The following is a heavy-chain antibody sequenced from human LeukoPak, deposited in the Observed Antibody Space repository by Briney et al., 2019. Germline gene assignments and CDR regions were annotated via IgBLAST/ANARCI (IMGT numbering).Heavy chain of an antibody. J-gene: IGHJ4*01. V-gene: IGHV5-51*01. D-gene: IGHD2-15*01. CDR1: GYTFNTHW. CDR3: ARTYCSGGGCLGSFDY. Sequence: GESLKISCKGSGYTFNTHWIGWVRQMPGKGLEWMGIFYPGDSNTRYSPSLQGQVTISVDKSITTAYLQWTTLKASHTAMYYCARTYCSGGGCLGSFDYWGHGTLVTVSS. CDR2: FYPGDSNT.